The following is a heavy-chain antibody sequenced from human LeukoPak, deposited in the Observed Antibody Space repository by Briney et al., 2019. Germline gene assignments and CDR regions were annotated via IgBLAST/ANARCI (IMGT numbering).Heavy chain of an antibody. CDR2: ISGSGGST. D-gene: IGHD6-19*01. J-gene: IGHJ3*02. CDR3: ALSPGIAVAVGAFDI. V-gene: IGHV3-23*01. CDR1: GFTFSSYA. Sequence: GGSLRLSCAASGFTFSSYAMSWVRQAPGKGLEWVSAISGSGGSTYYADSVKGRFTISRDNSKNTLYLQMNSLRAEDTAVYYCALSPGIAVAVGAFDIWGQGTMVTVSS.